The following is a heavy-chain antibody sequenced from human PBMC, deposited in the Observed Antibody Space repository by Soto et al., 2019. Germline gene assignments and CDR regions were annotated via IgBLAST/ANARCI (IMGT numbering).Heavy chain of an antibody. V-gene: IGHV4-31*03. CDR2: IYYSGST. D-gene: IGHD6-13*01. J-gene: IGHJ3*02. CDR1: GGSISSGGYY. Sequence: QVQLQESGPGLVKPSQTLSLTCTVSGGSISSGGYYWSWIRQHPGKGLEWIGYIYYSGSTYYNPSLKSRVTISVDTSKNQFSLKLSSVTAADTAVYYCARVTITRPYSNSSPDAFDIWGQGTMVTVSS. CDR3: ARVTITRPYSNSSPDAFDI.